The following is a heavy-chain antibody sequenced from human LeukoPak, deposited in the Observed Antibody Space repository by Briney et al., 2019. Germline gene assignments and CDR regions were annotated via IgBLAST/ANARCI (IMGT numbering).Heavy chain of an antibody. Sequence: PGGSLRLSCVASGFTFDDHAMHWVRQAPGKGLEWVSGISWNSGSIAYADSVKGRFTISRDNAKNSLYLQMNSLRADDMALYYCARGGSYLSAFDIWGQGTMVTVSS. D-gene: IGHD1-26*01. V-gene: IGHV3-9*03. J-gene: IGHJ3*02. CDR1: GFTFDDHA. CDR2: ISWNSGSI. CDR3: ARGGSYLSAFDI.